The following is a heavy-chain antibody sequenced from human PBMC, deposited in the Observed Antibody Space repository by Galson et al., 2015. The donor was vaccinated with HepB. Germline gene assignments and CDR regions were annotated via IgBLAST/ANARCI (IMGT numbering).Heavy chain of an antibody. J-gene: IGHJ3*02. D-gene: IGHD3-3*01. CDR1: GFTFSRYG. V-gene: IGHV3-30*18. CDR3: AKTIFGVVTNAFDI. CDR2: ISYDGTIK. Sequence: SLRLSCAASGFTFSRYGMHWVRQAPGKGLEWLAVISYDGTIKHYADSVKGRFTISRDNSKNTLYLQMNSLRAEDTAVYYCAKTIFGVVTNAFDIWGQGTMVTVSS.